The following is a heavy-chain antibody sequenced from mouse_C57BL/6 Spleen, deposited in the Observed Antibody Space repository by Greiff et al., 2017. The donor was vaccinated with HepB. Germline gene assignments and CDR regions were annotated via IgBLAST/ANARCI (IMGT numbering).Heavy chain of an antibody. D-gene: IGHD2-2*01. CDR3: GDGGYDWFAY. Sequence: VQLQQSGPELVKPGASVKISCKASGYAFSSSWMNWVKQRPGKGLEWIGRIYPGDGDTNYNGKFKGKATLTADKSSSTAYMQLSSLTSEDSAVYFCGDGGYDWFAYWGQGTLVTVSA. V-gene: IGHV1-82*01. J-gene: IGHJ3*01. CDR2: IYPGDGDT. CDR1: GYAFSSSW.